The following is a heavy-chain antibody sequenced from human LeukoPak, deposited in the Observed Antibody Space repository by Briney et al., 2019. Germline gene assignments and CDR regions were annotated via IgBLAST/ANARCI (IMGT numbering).Heavy chain of an antibody. CDR3: AIVDGYGCYVGY. CDR1: GYTFTGYY. V-gene: IGHV1-2*02. Sequence: ASVKVSCKTSGYTFTGYYMHWVRQAPGQGLEWMGWINPISGGTNYAQKFQGRVTMTRDTSISTAYMELTRLRFDDTAMYYCAIVDGYGCYVGYWGQGTLVTVYS. CDR2: INPISGGT. D-gene: IGHD5-24*01. J-gene: IGHJ4*02.